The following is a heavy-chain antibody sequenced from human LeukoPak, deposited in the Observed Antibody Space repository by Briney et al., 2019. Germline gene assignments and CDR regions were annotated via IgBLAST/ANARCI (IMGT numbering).Heavy chain of an antibody. CDR3: AELGITMIGGV. J-gene: IGHJ6*04. D-gene: IGHD3-10*02. CDR2: FSSSGSTR. V-gene: IGHV3-48*03. Sequence: GGPLSLPCAPCGFTFCCYEMNWLRQATGRGLEGVSYFSSSGSTRYYADSVKGRFTISRDNAKNSLYLQMNSLRAEDTAVYYCAELGITMIGGVWGKGTTVTISS. CDR1: GFTFCCYE.